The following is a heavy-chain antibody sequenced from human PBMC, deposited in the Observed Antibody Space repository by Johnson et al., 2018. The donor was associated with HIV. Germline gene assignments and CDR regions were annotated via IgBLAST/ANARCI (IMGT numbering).Heavy chain of an antibody. CDR2: IRSKAYGGTT. Sequence: VHLVESGGGLVQPGRSLRLSCTTSGFTFGDYAMTWFRQAPGKGLEWVSFIRSKAYGGTTEYAASVKGRFTISRDDSKSIAYLQMNSLKTEDTAVYYCTGGRDLRAFDIWGQGTKDTVSS. V-gene: IGHV3-49*03. J-gene: IGHJ3*02. CDR1: GFTFGDYA. D-gene: IGHD2-21*02. CDR3: TGGRDLRAFDI.